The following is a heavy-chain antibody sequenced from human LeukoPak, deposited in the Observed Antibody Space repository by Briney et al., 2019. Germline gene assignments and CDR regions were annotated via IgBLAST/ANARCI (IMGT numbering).Heavy chain of an antibody. Sequence: GGSLRLSCAASGLTTSRYWMSWVRQAPGKGLEWVANINQDASEKYYVDSVKGRFTISRDNAKNSLYLQMNRLRAEDTAVYYCARDRPVYGESNWGQGTLVTVPS. D-gene: IGHD4-17*01. J-gene: IGHJ4*02. CDR3: ARDRPVYGESN. V-gene: IGHV3-7*03. CDR1: GLTTSRYW. CDR2: INQDASEK.